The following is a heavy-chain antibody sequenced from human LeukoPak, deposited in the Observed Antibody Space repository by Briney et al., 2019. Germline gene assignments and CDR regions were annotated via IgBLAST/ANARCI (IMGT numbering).Heavy chain of an antibody. D-gene: IGHD6-13*01. CDR1: GFIFDDFS. V-gene: IGHV3-9*01. Sequence: PARSLRLSCAASGFIFDDFSMFWVRQVPGKGLEWVSSITWHGRSTTYADSVSGRFTISRDNAKYSLYLQMNSLRPEDTAFYYCTKATTRRVPAATIDSWGQGTLVTVSS. J-gene: IGHJ4*02. CDR3: TKATTRRVPAATIDS. CDR2: ITWHGRST.